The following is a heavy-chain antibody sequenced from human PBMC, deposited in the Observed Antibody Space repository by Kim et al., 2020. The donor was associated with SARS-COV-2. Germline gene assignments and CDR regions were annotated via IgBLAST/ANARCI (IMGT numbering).Heavy chain of an antibody. D-gene: IGHD3-22*01. CDR3: ARGGFMYYFDSSCL. CDR2: ISTGSKFA. V-gene: IGHV3-21*01. J-gene: IGHJ1*01. CDR1: GFTFSSYG. Sequence: GGSLRLSCAASGFTFSSYGMNWVRQVPGKGLEWVASISTGSKFASYAESLKGRFTISRDNAKNSLYLQMNSLRAEDTAVYYCARGGFMYYFDSSCLWGQG.